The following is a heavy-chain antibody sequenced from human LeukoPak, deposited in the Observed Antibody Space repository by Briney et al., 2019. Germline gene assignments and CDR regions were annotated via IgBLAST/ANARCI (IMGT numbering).Heavy chain of an antibody. CDR2: IRYDGSNK. V-gene: IGHV3-30*02. Sequence: PGGSLRLSCAASGFTFSSYGMHWVRQAPGKGLGWGAFIRYDGSNKYYADSVKGRFTISRENSKNTPYLQMNSLRPEDTAVYYCAKDRVRGDNWFDPWGQGTLVTVSS. J-gene: IGHJ5*02. D-gene: IGHD1-1*01. CDR1: GFTFSSYG. CDR3: AKDRVRGDNWFDP.